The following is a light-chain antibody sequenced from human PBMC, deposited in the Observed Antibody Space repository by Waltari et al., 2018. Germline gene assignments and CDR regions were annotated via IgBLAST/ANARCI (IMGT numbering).Light chain of an antibody. CDR3: QQGSSFPPT. J-gene: IGKJ1*01. CDR2: AAS. V-gene: IGKV1-12*01. Sequence: DIQLTQAASAVSASVGDRVIMTCRASQDIGNWLVWYQLKPGKAPTFLIYAASVLQTGVPSRFSGSGSETDFTLTINNLQPEDFATYFCQQGSSFPPTFGQGTKVEVK. CDR1: QDIGNW.